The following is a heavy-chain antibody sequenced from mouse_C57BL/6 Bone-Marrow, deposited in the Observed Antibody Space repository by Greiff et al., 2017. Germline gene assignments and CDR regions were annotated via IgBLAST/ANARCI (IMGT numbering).Heavy chain of an antibody. CDR3: ARRAMITRLFDY. CDR2: INSDGGST. CDR1: EYEFPSHD. V-gene: IGHV5-2*01. D-gene: IGHD2-1*01. Sequence: EVKLMESGGGLVQPGESLKLSCESNEYEFPSHDMSWVRKTPEKRLELVAAINSDGGSTYYPDTMERRFIISRDTTKKTLYRQRSSLRSEDTASYYCARRAMITRLFDYWGQGTTLTVSS. J-gene: IGHJ2*01.